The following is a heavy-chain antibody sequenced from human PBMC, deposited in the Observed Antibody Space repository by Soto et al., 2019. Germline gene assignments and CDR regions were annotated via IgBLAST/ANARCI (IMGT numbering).Heavy chain of an antibody. D-gene: IGHD6-13*01. Sequence: GGSLRLSCAASGFTFSSYGMHWVRQAPGKGLEWVAVISYDGSNKYYADSVKGRFTISRDNSKNTLYLQMNSLRAEDTAVYYCAKSGLYSSSWYIDYWGQGTLVTVSS. CDR3: AKSGLYSSSWYIDY. CDR1: GFTFSSYG. CDR2: ISYDGSNK. V-gene: IGHV3-30*18. J-gene: IGHJ4*02.